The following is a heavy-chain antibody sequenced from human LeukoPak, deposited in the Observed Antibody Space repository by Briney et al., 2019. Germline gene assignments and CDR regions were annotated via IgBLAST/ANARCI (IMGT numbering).Heavy chain of an antibody. V-gene: IGHV5-51*01. CDR1: GYSFTSFW. CDR2: IYPVDFDT. D-gene: IGHD2-15*01. CDR3: DRLGQGSVVVVAATRGYYYYGMDV. Sequence: GESLKISCKGSGYSFTSFWIGGVRQMPGKGREWRGIIYPVDFDTSYSPSFQGQAATSADQSISTAYLQKSSLKPSDTAMYYCDRLGQGSVVVVAATRGYYYYGMDVWGQGTTVTVSS. J-gene: IGHJ6*02.